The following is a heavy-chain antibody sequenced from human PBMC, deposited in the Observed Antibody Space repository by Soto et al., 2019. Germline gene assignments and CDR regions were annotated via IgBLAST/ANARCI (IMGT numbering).Heavy chain of an antibody. CDR2: IYYSGST. CDR3: ARDLWFDP. CDR1: GGSISSGIYY. J-gene: IGHJ5*02. V-gene: IGHV4-61*01. Sequence: SETLSLTCTVSGGSISSGIYYWSWIRHPPGKGLEWIGYIYYSGSTNYNPSLKSRVTISVDTSKNQFSLKLSSVTAADTAVYYCARDLWFDPWGQGTLVTVSS.